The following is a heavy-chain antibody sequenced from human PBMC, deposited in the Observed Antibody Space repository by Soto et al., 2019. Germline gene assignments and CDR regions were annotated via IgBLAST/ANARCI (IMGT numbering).Heavy chain of an antibody. CDR1: GYSFTSYW. D-gene: IGHD6-19*01. J-gene: IGHJ6*02. V-gene: IGHV5-10-1*01. Sequence: PGESLKISCKGSGYSFTSYWISWVRQMPGKGLEWMGRIDPSDSYTNYSPSFQGHVTISADKSISTAYLQWSSLKASDTAMYYCARVSIAVAAHSFGMDVWGQGTTVTVSS. CDR2: IDPSDSYT. CDR3: ARVSIAVAAHSFGMDV.